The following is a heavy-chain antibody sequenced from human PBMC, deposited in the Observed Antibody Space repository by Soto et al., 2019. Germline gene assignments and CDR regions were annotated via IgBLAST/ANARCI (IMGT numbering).Heavy chain of an antibody. CDR2: ISFGGTT. CDR1: GVSLSSGDW. CDR3: PMGGYYTPGVDC. Sequence: QLQLQESGPGLVEPSGTLSLACGVSGVSLSSGDWWSWVRQPTGKVPEWIGEISFGGTTSYNPALKRGVSMSLDTSKNHFSPKVSSVIASEPAVYYCPMGGYYTPGVDCWGQGILVTVSS. D-gene: IGHD3-3*01. J-gene: IGHJ4*02. V-gene: IGHV4-4*02.